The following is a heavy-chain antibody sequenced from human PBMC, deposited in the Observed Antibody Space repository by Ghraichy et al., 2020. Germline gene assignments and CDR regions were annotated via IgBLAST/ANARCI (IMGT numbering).Heavy chain of an antibody. CDR2: GYFILSR. CDR3: ARHGTAYGGATKAFDY. V-gene: IGHV4-59*08. J-gene: IGHJ4*02. Sequence: SETLSLTCTVSGGSISSCSCNWIWNRPRPGLELKGYGYFILSRNYNPSPKRQVTISVDTSKYQYSLKLSSGTAADTAVYYCARHGTAYGGATKAFDYWGQETLVTVSS. D-gene: IGHD1-26*01. CDR1: GGSISSCSCN.